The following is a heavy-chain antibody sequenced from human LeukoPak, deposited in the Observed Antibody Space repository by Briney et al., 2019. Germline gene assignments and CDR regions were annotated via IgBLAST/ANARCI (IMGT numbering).Heavy chain of an antibody. D-gene: IGHD1-26*01. CDR2: IYHSGST. Sequence: PSETLSLTCTVSGYSINSGYYWGWIRQPPGKGLEWIGSIYHSGSTYYNPSLKSRITISVDTPKNQISLKVNSVTAADTAVYYCARLYNGSQGDAFDIWGQGTMVTVSS. J-gene: IGHJ3*02. CDR3: ARLYNGSQGDAFDI. V-gene: IGHV4-38-2*02. CDR1: GYSINSGYY.